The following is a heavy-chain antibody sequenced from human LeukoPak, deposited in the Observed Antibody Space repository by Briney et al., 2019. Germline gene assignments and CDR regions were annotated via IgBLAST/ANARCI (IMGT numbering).Heavy chain of an antibody. Sequence: SETLSLTCAVSGGSLSVYYWSWIRQPPGKGPEWIGEINHSGSTNYNPSLKSRVTISIDTSKNQFSLKLSSVTAADTAVYYCARGRSSSTWFDPWGQGTLVTVSS. CDR1: GGSLSVYY. CDR3: ARGRSSSTWFDP. J-gene: IGHJ5*02. D-gene: IGHD6-6*01. V-gene: IGHV4-34*01. CDR2: INHSGST.